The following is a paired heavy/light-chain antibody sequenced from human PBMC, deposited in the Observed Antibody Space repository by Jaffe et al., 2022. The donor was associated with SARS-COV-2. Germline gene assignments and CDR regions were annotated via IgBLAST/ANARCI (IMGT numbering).Light chain of an antibody. CDR1: QSVDSSY. CDR2: DAS. J-gene: IGKJ2*01. V-gene: IGKV3-20*01. CDR3: QQYGSS. Sequence: EVVLTQSPGTLSLSPGERATLSCRVSQSVDSSYLAWYQQRPGQAPRLLIYDASSRATGIPDRFSGSGSGTEFTLTISRLEPEDFAIYYCQQYGSSFGQGTKLEIK.
Heavy chain of an antibody. CDR1: GASISSGGYS. Sequence: QVQLKEAGPGLVRPSQTLSLTCAVSGASISSGGYSWNWIRQRPGKGLEWLGNIFSSGSSYYDSTLQSRASIAMDKSKNQFSLQLRSVSAADTGVYYCARSPELTIYGVLMHALYYFDMWGQGTQVTVSP. CDR3: ARSPELTIYGVLMHALYYFDM. V-gene: IGHV4-31*11. CDR2: IFSSGSS. J-gene: IGHJ4*02. D-gene: IGHD3-16*01.